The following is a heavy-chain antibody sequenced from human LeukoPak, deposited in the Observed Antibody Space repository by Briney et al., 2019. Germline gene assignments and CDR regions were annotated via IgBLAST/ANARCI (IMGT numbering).Heavy chain of an antibody. CDR2: ISYDGSNK. D-gene: IGHD6-19*01. CDR1: GFTFSSYG. CDR3: AKDLLPVAGTSADY. J-gene: IGHJ4*02. V-gene: IGHV3-30*18. Sequence: PGGSLRLSCAASGFTFSSYGMHWVRQAPGKGLEWVAVISYDGSNKYYADSVKGRFTISRDNSKNTLYLQMNSLRAEGTAVYYCAKDLLPVAGTSADYWGQGTLVTVSS.